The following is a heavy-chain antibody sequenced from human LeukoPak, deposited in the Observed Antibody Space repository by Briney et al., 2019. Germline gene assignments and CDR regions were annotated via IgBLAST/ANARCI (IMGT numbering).Heavy chain of an antibody. V-gene: IGHV1-24*01. D-gene: IGHD3-22*01. CDR2: FDLEDDER. Sequence: ASVKVSCKVSGSTLSEFAIHWVRQAPGKGLGWMGGFDLEDDERRYSEKFQDRVTMTEDTSTDTAYMFLSSLRSEDTAVYYCATEVEYDSNGYLVDYWGQGTLVTVSS. CDR3: ATEVEYDSNGYLVDY. CDR1: GSTLSEFA. J-gene: IGHJ4*02.